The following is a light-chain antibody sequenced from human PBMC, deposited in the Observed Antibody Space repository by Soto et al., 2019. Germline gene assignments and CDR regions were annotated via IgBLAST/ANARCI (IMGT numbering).Light chain of an antibody. CDR1: QGLVHSDGNTY. CDR3: LQLCFFPRP. V-gene: IGKV2-24*01. CDR2: KIY. Sequence: DIVLTQTPLSSPVTLGQPASISCRSSQGLVHSDGNTYLSWLQQRPGRPPRLLISKIYNPFSVDPERIHGSGAGTDFKLRISRVEAADVGVYYCLQLCFFPRPFVQRTKAE. J-gene: IGKJ1*01.